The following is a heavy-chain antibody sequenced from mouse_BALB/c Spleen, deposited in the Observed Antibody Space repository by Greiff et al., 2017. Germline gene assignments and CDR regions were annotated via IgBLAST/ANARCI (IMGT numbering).Heavy chain of an antibody. CDR2: ISSGGSYT. CDR1: GFTFSSYA. CDR3: ASWNFDV. V-gene: IGHV5-9-4*01. Sequence: EVKLVESGGGLVKPGGSLKLSCAASGFTFSSYAMSWVRQSPEKRLEWVAEISSGGSYTYYPDTVTGRFTISRDNAKNTLYLEMSSLRSEDTAMYYCASWNFDVWGAGTTVTVSS. J-gene: IGHJ1*01.